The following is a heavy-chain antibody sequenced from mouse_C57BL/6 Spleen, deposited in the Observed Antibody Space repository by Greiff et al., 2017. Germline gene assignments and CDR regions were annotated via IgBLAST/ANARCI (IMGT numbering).Heavy chain of an antibody. CDR2: INPSSGYT. V-gene: IGHV1-7*01. CDR3: ARGDYSNYYFDY. D-gene: IGHD2-5*01. Sequence: VQLQQSGAELAKPGASVKLSCKASGYTFTSYWMHWVKQRPGQGLEWIGYINPSSGYTKYNQKFKVKATLTADKSSSTAYMQLSSLTYEDSAVYYCARGDYSNYYFDYWGQGTTLTVSS. J-gene: IGHJ2*01. CDR1: GYTFTSYW.